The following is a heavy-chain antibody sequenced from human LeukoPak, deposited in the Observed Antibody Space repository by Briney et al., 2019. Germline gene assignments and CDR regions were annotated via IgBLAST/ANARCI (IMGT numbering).Heavy chain of an antibody. D-gene: IGHD6-13*01. Sequence: SQTLSLTCAVSGGSISSGGYSWSWIRQPPGKGLEWIGYIYHSGSTYYNPSLKSRVTISVDRSKNQFSLKLSSVTAADTAVYYCASQAPGREVAAAVDMYFQHWGQGTLVTVSS. CDR1: GGSISSGGYS. J-gene: IGHJ1*01. V-gene: IGHV4-30-2*01. CDR3: ASQAPGREVAAAVDMYFQH. CDR2: IYHSGST.